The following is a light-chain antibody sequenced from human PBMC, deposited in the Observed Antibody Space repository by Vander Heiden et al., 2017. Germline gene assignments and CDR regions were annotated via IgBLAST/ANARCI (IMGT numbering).Light chain of an antibody. CDR2: STN. CDR1: SGSVSTSYY. J-gene: IGLJ3*02. CDR3: MLYMGSGIWR. Sequence: QTVVTQEPSFSVSPGGTVTLTCGLSSGSVSTSYYPSWYQQTPGQSPRTLLYSTNTPSSGVPDRFSGSILGNKAALTITGAQADDESYYYCMLYMGSGIWRFGGGTKLTVL. V-gene: IGLV8-61*01.